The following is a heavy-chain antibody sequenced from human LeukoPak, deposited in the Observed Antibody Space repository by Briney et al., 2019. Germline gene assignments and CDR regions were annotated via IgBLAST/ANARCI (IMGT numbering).Heavy chain of an antibody. V-gene: IGHV3-30*02. Sequence: GGSLRVSCSASGFTFSSYGMHWVRQAPGKGLEWVTFIRYDGSNKYDADSVKGRFTISRDNAKNTLYLQINSLRAEDMAVYYCVRDLYYAYVWGSYSPGDFFDYWGQGTLVTVSS. J-gene: IGHJ4*02. CDR1: GFTFSSYG. CDR3: VRDLYYAYVWGSYSPGDFFDY. D-gene: IGHD3-16*01. CDR2: IRYDGSNK.